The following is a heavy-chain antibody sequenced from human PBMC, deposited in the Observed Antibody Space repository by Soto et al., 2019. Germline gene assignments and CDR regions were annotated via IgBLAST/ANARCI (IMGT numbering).Heavy chain of an antibody. CDR1: GYSISIGYY. V-gene: IGHV4-38-2*02. D-gene: IGHD3-22*01. CDR3: TREIFYDSSGYPPYAFDI. J-gene: IGHJ3*02. Sequence: SETLSLTCAVSGYSISIGYYCGCIRQPPGKGLEWIGSIHHSGSTYYNPSLKSRVTISVDTSKNRFSLKLSSVTAADTAVYYCTREIFYDSSGYPPYAFDIWGQGTMVTVSS. CDR2: IHHSGST.